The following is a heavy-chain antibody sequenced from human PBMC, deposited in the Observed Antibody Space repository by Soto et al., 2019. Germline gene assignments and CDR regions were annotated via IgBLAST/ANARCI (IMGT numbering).Heavy chain of an antibody. D-gene: IGHD1-20*01. CDR2: IKQDGSEK. V-gene: IGHV3-7*01. CDR3: ARAFFDLNFYYYYYMDV. J-gene: IGHJ6*03. Sequence: PGVSLRLSCAASGFTFSSYWMSWVRQAPGKGLEWVANIKQDGSEKYYVDSVKGRFTISRDNAKNSLYLQMNSLRAEDTAVYYCARAFFDLNFYYYYYMDVWGKGTTVTVSS. CDR1: GFTFSSYW.